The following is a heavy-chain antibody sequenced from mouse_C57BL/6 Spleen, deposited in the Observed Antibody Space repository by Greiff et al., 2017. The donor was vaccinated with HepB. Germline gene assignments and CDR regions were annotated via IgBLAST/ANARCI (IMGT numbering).Heavy chain of an antibody. D-gene: IGHD1-1*01. CDR2: ISSGSSTI. Sequence: EVKLVESGGGLVKPGGSLKLSCAASGFTFSDYGMHWVRQAPEKGLEWVAYISSGSSTIYYADTVKGRFTISRDNAKNTLFLQMTSLRPEDTAMYYCARPITTVVAHWYFDVWGKGTTVTVSS. CDR1: GFTFSDYG. V-gene: IGHV5-17*01. J-gene: IGHJ1*03. CDR3: ARPITTVVAHWYFDV.